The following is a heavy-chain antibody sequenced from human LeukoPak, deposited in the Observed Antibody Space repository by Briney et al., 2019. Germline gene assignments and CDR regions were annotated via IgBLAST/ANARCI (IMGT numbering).Heavy chain of an antibody. V-gene: IGHV1-2*02. CDR3: ARAPRGYCSSTSCPDY. CDR2: INPNSGGT. CDR1: GYTSTGYY. J-gene: IGHJ4*02. Sequence: ASVKVSCKASGYTSTGYYMHWVRQAPGQGLEWMGWINPNSGGTNYAQKFQGRVTMTRDTSISTAYMELSRLRSDDTAVYYCARAPRGYCSSTSCPDYWGQGTLVTVSS. D-gene: IGHD2-2*01.